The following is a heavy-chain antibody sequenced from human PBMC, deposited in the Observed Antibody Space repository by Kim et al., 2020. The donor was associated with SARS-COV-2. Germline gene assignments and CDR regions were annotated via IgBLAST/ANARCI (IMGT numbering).Heavy chain of an antibody. CDR1: GFTFSSYA. D-gene: IGHD3-9*01. J-gene: IGHJ4*02. CDR2: ISYDGSNK. CDR3: ARDMPGWGYDILTGYSSGSFLDY. V-gene: IGHV3-30*04. Sequence: GGSLRLSCAASGFTFSSYAMHWVRQAPGKGLEWVAVISYDGSNKYYADSVKGRFTISRDNSKNTLYLQMNSLRAEDTAVYYCARDMPGWGYDILTGYSSGSFLDYWGQGTLVTVSS.